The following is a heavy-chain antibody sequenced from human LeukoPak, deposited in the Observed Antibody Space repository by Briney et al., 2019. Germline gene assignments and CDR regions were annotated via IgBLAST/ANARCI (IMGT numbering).Heavy chain of an antibody. V-gene: IGHV1-18*01. J-gene: IGHJ3*02. Sequence: GASVKVSCKASGYTFTSYGISWVRQAPGQGLEWMGWISAYNGNTNYAQKLQGRVTMTTDTSTSTAYMELRSLRSDDTAVYYCARVREECGGDCYWGDAFDIWGQGTMVTVSS. CDR3: ARVREECGGDCYWGDAFDI. CDR1: GYTFTSYG. D-gene: IGHD2-21*01. CDR2: ISAYNGNT.